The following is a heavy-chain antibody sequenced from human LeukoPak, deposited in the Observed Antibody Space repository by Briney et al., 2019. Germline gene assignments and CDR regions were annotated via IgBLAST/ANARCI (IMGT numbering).Heavy chain of an antibody. D-gene: IGHD4-17*01. Sequence: SETPSLTCTVSGASISSSGYYWGWIRQPPGTGLEWIGSIYYSGSTYYNPSLKSRVTISVDTSKNQFSLKLSSVTAADTAVYYCARHDFGDYYWGQGTLVTVSS. CDR2: IYYSGST. V-gene: IGHV4-39*01. CDR3: ARHDFGDYY. J-gene: IGHJ4*02. CDR1: GASISSSGYY.